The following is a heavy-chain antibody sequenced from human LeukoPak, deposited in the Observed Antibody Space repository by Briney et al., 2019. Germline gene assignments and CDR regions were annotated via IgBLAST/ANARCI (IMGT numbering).Heavy chain of an antibody. CDR2: IYSGGST. D-gene: IGHD6-13*01. CDR3: AREAQGQQLDY. V-gene: IGHV3-53*01. CDR1: GFTVSSNY. J-gene: IGHJ4*02. Sequence: GGSLRLSCAASGFTVSSNYMSWVRQAPGKGLEWVSVIYSGGSTYYADSVKGRFTISRDNSKNTLYLQMNSLRAEDTAVYYCAREAQGQQLDYWGQGNLVTVSS.